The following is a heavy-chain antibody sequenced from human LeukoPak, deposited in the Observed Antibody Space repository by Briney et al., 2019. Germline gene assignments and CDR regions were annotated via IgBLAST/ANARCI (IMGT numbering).Heavy chain of an antibody. Sequence: SETLSLTCTVSGGSISSYYWSWIRQPAGKGLEWIGRIYTSGGTYYNPSLKSRVTISVDTSKNQFSLKLSSVTAADTAVYYCARDAAVAGNNFDYWGQGTLVTVSS. CDR1: GGSISSYY. CDR3: ARDAAVAGNNFDY. D-gene: IGHD6-19*01. V-gene: IGHV4-4*07. J-gene: IGHJ4*02. CDR2: IYTSGGT.